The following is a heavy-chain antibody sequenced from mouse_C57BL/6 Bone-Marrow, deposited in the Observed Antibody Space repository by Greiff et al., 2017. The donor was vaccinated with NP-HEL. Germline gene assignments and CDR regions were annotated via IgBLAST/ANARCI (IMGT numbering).Heavy chain of an antibody. J-gene: IGHJ2*01. V-gene: IGHV3-6*01. CDR3: ARESYYGSTPFDY. D-gene: IGHD1-1*01. CDR1: GYSITSGYY. CDR2: ISYDGSN. Sequence: DVQLQESGPGLVKPSQSLSLTCSVTGYSITSGYYWNWIRQFPGNKLEWMGYISYDGSNNSNPSLKNRISITRDTSKNPFFLKLNSVTTEDTATYYCARESYYGSTPFDYWGQGTTLTVSS.